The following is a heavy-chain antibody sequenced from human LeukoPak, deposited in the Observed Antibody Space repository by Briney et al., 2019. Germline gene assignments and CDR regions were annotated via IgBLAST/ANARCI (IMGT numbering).Heavy chain of an antibody. CDR2: IYYSGST. J-gene: IGHJ4*02. V-gene: IGHV4-38-2*02. Sequence: SETLSLTCTVSGYSISSGYYWGWIRQPPGKGLEWIGSIYYSGSTYYNPSLKSRVTISVDTSKNQFSLKLSSVTAADTAVYYCALVRFLEWSHYFDYWGQGTLVTVSS. CDR1: GYSISSGYY. CDR3: ALVRFLEWSHYFDY. D-gene: IGHD3-3*01.